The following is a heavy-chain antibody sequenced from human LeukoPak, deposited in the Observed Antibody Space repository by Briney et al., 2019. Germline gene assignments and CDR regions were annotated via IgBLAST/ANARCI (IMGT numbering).Heavy chain of an antibody. V-gene: IGHV4-59*08. CDR2: IYYSGST. Sequence: PSETPSLTCTVSGGSIRSYYWSWIRQPPGKKLEWIGYIYYSGSTNYDPSLKSRVTISVDTSKNQFSLKLSSVTAADTAVYYCARYNYGSGNFDYWGQGTLVAVSS. J-gene: IGHJ4*02. D-gene: IGHD5-18*01. CDR1: GGSIRSYY. CDR3: ARYNYGSGNFDY.